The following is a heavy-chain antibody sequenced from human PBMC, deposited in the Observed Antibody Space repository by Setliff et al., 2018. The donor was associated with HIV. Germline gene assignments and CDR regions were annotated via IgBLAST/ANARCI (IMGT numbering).Heavy chain of an antibody. J-gene: IGHJ3*01. CDR2: INHSGST. Sequence: PSETLSLTCAVYGGSFRGYYWSWIRQPPGKGLEWIGEINHSGSTNYNPSRKSRVTISVDTSKSQFSLKLNSVTAADTAVYYCARDGGSSTWGSGAFDVWGQGTVVTVSS. D-gene: IGHD7-27*01. CDR1: GGSFRGYY. CDR3: ARDGGSSTWGSGAFDV. V-gene: IGHV4-34*01.